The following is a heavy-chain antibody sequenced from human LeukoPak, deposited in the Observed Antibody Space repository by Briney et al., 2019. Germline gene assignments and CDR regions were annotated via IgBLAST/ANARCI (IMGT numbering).Heavy chain of an antibody. Sequence: GGSLRLSCAASAFTFSSFAMTWVRQAPGKGLEWVSAISGGGSTYYADSVKGRFTISRDNAKNSLYLQMNSLRAEDTALYYCARVQAFVVAATETFDYWGQGTLVTVSS. CDR2: ISGGGST. J-gene: IGHJ4*02. D-gene: IGHD2-15*01. CDR3: ARVQAFVVAATETFDY. V-gene: IGHV3-23*01. CDR1: AFTFSSFA.